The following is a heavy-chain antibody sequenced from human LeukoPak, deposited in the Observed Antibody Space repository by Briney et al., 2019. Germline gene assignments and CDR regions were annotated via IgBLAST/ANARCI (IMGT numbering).Heavy chain of an antibody. CDR3: ARSGFVVVVAAIKENSWFDP. CDR2: VYHSGTT. J-gene: IGHJ5*02. D-gene: IGHD2-15*01. CDR1: GDSISSSNW. V-gene: IGHV4-4*02. Sequence: SGTLSLTCAVSGDSISSSNWWTWVRQPPGKGLEWIGEVYHSGTTIYNPSLKTRVTISVDRSKNQFSLRLRSVTAADTAVYYCARSGFVVVVAAIKENSWFDPWGQGTLVTVSS.